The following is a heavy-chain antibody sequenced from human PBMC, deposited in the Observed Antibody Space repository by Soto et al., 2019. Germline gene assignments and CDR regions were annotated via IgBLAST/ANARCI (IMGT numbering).Heavy chain of an antibody. V-gene: IGHV1-69*01. CDR1: GGTFSTYP. Sequence: QVQLVQSGAEVRMPGSSVKVSCKASGGTFSTYPINWVRQAPGQGLEWMGGIIPLFGTTNYAQKFKGRVTITADDATSTAYMELSSLRAEDAAVYYCAGGATHGSSWYFWFDPWGQGTLVTVSS. J-gene: IGHJ5*02. D-gene: IGHD6-13*01. CDR3: AGGATHGSSWYFWFDP. CDR2: IIPLFGTT.